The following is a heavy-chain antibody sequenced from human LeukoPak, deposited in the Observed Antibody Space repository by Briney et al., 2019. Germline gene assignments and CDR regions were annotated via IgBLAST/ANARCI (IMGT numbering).Heavy chain of an antibody. V-gene: IGHV3-21*01. D-gene: IGHD2-2*01. CDR3: AREVSEACSSTSCLYYFDY. CDR1: GFTFSSYS. J-gene: IGHJ4*02. Sequence: GGSLRLSCAASGFTFSSYSMNWVRQAPGKGLEWVPSISSSSSYIYYADSVKGRFTISRDNAKNSLYLQMNSLRAEDTAVYYCAREVSEACSSTSCLYYFDYWGQGTLVTVSS. CDR2: ISSSSSYI.